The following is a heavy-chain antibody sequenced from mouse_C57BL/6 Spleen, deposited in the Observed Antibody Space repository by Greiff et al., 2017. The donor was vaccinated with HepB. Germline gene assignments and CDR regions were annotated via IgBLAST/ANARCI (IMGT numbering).Heavy chain of an antibody. J-gene: IGHJ3*01. Sequence: VMLVESGPGLVQPSQSLSITCTVSGFSLTSYGVHWVRQSPGKGLEWLGVIWRGGSTDYNAAFMSRLSITKDNSKSQVFFKMNSLQADDTAIYYCAKNSGYDGYPAWFAYWGQGTLVTVSA. CDR3: AKNSGYDGYPAWFAY. D-gene: IGHD2-3*01. CDR1: GFSLTSYG. V-gene: IGHV2-5*01. CDR2: IWRGGST.